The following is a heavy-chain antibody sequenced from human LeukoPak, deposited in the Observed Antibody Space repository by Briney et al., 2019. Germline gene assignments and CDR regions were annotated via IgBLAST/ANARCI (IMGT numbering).Heavy chain of an antibody. V-gene: IGHV3-33*01. CDR2: IWYDGSNK. J-gene: IGHJ4*02. CDR3: ARDPVRDGYPYSFDY. Sequence: GGSLRLSCAASGFIFSSHGMHWVRQAPGKGLERVAVIWYDGSNKYYADSVKGRFTISRDNSKNTLYLQMDSLRGEDTAVYYCARDPVRDGYPYSFDYWGQGTLVTVSS. CDR1: GFIFSSHG. D-gene: IGHD5-24*01.